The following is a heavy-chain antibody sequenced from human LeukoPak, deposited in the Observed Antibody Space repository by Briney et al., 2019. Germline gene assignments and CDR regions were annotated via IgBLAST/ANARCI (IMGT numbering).Heavy chain of an antibody. CDR1: GGSFSGYY. Sequence: PSETLSLTCAVYGGSFSGYYWSWLRQPPGKGLEWIGEINHSGSTNYNPSLKSRVTISVDTSKNQFSLKLSSVTAADTAVYYCARDRYYYDSSGYDYWGQGTLVTVSS. V-gene: IGHV4-34*01. CDR3: ARDRYYYDSSGYDY. CDR2: INHSGST. D-gene: IGHD3-22*01. J-gene: IGHJ4*02.